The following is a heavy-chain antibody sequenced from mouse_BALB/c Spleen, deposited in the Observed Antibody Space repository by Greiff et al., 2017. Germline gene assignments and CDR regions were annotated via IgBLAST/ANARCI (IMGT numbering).Heavy chain of an antibody. V-gene: IGHV7-3*02. CDR1: GFTFTDYY. J-gene: IGHJ3*01. CDR2: IRNKANGYTT. D-gene: IGHD1-1*01. Sequence: EVQLQQSGGGLVQPGGSLRLSCATSGFTFTDYYMSWVRQPPGKALEWLGFIRNKANGYTTEYSASVKGRFTISRDNSQSILYLQMNTLRAEDSATYYCARDMGTVVPAYWGQGTLVTVSA. CDR3: ARDMGTVVPAY.